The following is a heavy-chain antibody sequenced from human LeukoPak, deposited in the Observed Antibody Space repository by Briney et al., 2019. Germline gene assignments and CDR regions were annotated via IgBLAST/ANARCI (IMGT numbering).Heavy chain of an antibody. Sequence: PSETLSLTCIVPGYSISSGYYWGWIRQPPGKGLEWIGSMYHSGSTYYNPSLKSRVTISVDTSKNQFSLKLSSVTAADTAVYYCARGIGFWSGNEASNWFDPWGQGTLVTVSS. V-gene: IGHV4-38-2*02. CDR1: GYSISSGYY. CDR3: ARGIGFWSGNEASNWFDP. D-gene: IGHD3-3*01. J-gene: IGHJ5*02. CDR2: MYHSGST.